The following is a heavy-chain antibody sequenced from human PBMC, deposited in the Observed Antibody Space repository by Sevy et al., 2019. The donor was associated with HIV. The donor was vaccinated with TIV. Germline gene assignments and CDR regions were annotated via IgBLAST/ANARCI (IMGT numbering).Heavy chain of an antibody. CDR3: ARGRKTTEEWLEELDYYYGLDV. D-gene: IGHD2-8*01. Sequence: GGSLRLSCAASGFSLTTSDMHWVRQAPGKGLEWVAYVRNDGSNKYYADSVREGFTVSREGPENTLCLQMNSLGDEDTAIYYCARGRKTTEEWLEELDYYYGLDVWGQGTTVTVSS. J-gene: IGHJ6*02. CDR2: VRNDGSNK. V-gene: IGHV3-30*02. CDR1: GFSLTTSD.